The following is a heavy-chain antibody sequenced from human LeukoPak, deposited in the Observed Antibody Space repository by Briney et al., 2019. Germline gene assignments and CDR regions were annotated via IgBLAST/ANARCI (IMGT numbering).Heavy chain of an antibody. V-gene: IGHV1-8*03. J-gene: IGHJ4*02. CDR2: INPNSGNT. Sequence: ASVKVSCKASGYTFTGYYMHWVRQAPGQGLEWMGWINPNSGNTGYAQKFQGRVTITRNTSISTAYMELSSLRSEDTAVYYCASRVYSSGWYTVDYWGQGTLVTVSS. CDR3: ASRVYSSGWYTVDY. CDR1: GYTFTGYY. D-gene: IGHD6-19*01.